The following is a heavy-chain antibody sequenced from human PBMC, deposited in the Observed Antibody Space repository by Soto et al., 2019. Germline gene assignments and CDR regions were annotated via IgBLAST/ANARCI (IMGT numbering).Heavy chain of an antibody. J-gene: IGHJ5*02. CDR2: IKEDGSAK. Sequence: EVQLVESGGGLVQPGGSLRLSCAASGFTFSTYWMSWVRQAPGKGLEWVANIKEDGSAKSYVDSVKGRFNISRDNAKNSLYLQMNSLRAEDTAVYHCARDRGRGFECFGTCYSSYFDPWGQGTLVTVSS. D-gene: IGHD2-15*01. CDR1: GFTFSTYW. V-gene: IGHV3-7*01. CDR3: ARDRGRGFECFGTCYSSYFDP.